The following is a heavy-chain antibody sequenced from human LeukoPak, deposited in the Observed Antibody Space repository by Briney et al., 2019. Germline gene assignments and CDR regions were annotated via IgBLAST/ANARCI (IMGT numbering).Heavy chain of an antibody. CDR3: ARHAGGGFGTIDY. V-gene: IGHV4-59*08. D-gene: IGHD3-10*01. Sequence: MTSETLSLTCTVSGGSISSYYWSWIRQPPGKGLEWIGYIYYSGSTNYNPSLKSRVTISVDTSKNHFSLKLTSVTAADTAVYYCARHAGGGFGTIDYWGQGTLVTVSS. CDR2: IYYSGST. CDR1: GGSISSYY. J-gene: IGHJ4*02.